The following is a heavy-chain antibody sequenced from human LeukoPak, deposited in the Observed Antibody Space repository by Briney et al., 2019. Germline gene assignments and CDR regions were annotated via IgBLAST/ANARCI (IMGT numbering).Heavy chain of an antibody. CDR1: GFTFSSYS. J-gene: IGHJ6*02. Sequence: GGSLRLSCAASGFTFSSYSMNWVRQAPGKGLEWVSSISSSSSYIYYADSVKGRFTISRDNAKNSLYLQMNSLRAEDTAVYYCARTRGGNWNYDTYYYYYGMDAWGQGTTVTVSS. CDR2: ISSSSSYI. D-gene: IGHD1-7*01. CDR3: ARTRGGNWNYDTYYYYYGMDA. V-gene: IGHV3-21*01.